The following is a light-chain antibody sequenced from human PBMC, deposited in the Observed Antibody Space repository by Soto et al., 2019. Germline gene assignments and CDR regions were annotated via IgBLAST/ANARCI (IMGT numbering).Light chain of an antibody. CDR2: DAS. J-gene: IGKJ1*01. CDR1: QSVSTW. Sequence: DIQMTQSPSTLSASVGDSVTITCRASQSVSTWLAWYQQKPGKAPKLLVFDASRLESGVPSRFSGSGSGTEFTLTISSLQAGDFATYYCQQYNSYSKTFSQGTKV. V-gene: IGKV1-5*01. CDR3: QQYNSYSKT.